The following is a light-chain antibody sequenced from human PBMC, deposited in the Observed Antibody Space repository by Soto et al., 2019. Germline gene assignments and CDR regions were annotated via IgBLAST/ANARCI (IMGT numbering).Light chain of an antibody. J-gene: IGKJ1*01. Sequence: DIQMTQSPSSLSASVGDRVTITCRASQGISTYLKWYQQKPGKAPKLLIYAASSLQSGVTSRFSGSGSETDFTLTISSLQPEDFATYSCQPSTTWTVGQGTKVDSK. CDR3: QPSTTWT. CDR2: AAS. V-gene: IGKV1-39*01. CDR1: QGISTY.